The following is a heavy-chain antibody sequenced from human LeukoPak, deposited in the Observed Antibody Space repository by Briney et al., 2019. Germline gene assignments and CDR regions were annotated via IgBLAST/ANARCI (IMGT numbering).Heavy chain of an antibody. V-gene: IGHV4-34*01. J-gene: IGHJ6*03. D-gene: IGHD3/OR15-3a*01. CDR2: INHSGSA. CDR3: ARGGGLGYYYYYMDV. CDR1: GGSFSGYY. Sequence: PSETLSLTCGVYGGSFSGYYWTWIRQPPGKGLEWIGEINHSGSASYNPSLKSRVTISIDTSKNQFSLQLSSVTAADTAVYYCARGGGLGYYYYYMDVWGKGTTVTVSS.